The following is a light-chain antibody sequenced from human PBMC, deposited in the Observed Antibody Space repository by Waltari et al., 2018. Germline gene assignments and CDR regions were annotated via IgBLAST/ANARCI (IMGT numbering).Light chain of an antibody. V-gene: IGLV3-21*01. J-gene: IGLJ1*01. CDR2: YDN. CDR3: QVWDANTDPGV. CDR1: NIESKS. Sequence: SYVLTQPPSVSVAPGETARITCGGNNIESKSVHWYRQRPGQAPVVVISYDNDRAAGIPELFSGSNSGNTATLTISRVEAGDEAYYYCQVWDANTDPGVFGTGTEVTVL.